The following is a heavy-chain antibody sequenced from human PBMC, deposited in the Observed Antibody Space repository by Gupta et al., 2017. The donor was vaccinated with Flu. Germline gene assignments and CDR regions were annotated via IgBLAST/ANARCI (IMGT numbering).Heavy chain of an antibody. CDR3: ARGGSGHYDFWSGYLRGPDYYYYMDV. D-gene: IGHD3-3*01. CDR2: INHSGST. J-gene: IGHJ6*03. V-gene: IGHV4-34*01. Sequence: EINHSGSTNYNPSLKSRVTISVDTSKNQFSLKLSSVTAADTAVYYCARGGSGHYDFWSGYLRGPDYYYYMDVWGKGTTVTVSS.